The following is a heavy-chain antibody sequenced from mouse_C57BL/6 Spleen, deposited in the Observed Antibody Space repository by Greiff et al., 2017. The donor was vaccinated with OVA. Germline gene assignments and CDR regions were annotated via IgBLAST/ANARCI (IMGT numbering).Heavy chain of an antibody. D-gene: IGHD2-5*01. CDR1: GFTFSSYA. V-gene: IGHV5-4*01. CDR3: ARDRGLYSNYVAY. J-gene: IGHJ3*01. Sequence: EVQVVESGGGLVKPGGSLKLSCAASGFTFSSYAMSWVRQTPEKRLEWVATISDGGSYTYYPDNVKGRFTISRDNAKNNLYLQMSHLKSEDTAMYYCARDRGLYSNYVAYWGQGTLVTVSA. CDR2: ISDGGSYT.